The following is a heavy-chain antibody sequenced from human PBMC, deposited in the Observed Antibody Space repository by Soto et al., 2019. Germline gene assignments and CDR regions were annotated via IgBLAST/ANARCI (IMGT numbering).Heavy chain of an antibody. D-gene: IGHD6-19*01. V-gene: IGHV4-30-4*01. CDR1: GGSISSGDYY. CDR3: ARDLTGIAVAVG. J-gene: IGHJ4*02. CDR2: IYYSGST. Sequence: SETLSLTCTVSGGSISSGDYYWSWIRQPPGKGLEWIGYIYYSGSTYYNPSLKSRVTISVDTSKNQFSLKLSSVTAADTAVYYCARDLTGIAVAVGWGQGTLVTVSS.